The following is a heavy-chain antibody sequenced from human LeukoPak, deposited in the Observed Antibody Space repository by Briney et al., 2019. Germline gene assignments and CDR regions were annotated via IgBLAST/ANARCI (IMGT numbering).Heavy chain of an antibody. V-gene: IGHV3-9*01. Sequence: GGSLRLSCAASGFTFDDYAMHWVRQAPGKGLEWFSGISWNSGSIGYADSVKGRFTISRDNAKNSLYLQMNSLRAEDTALYYCAKGGRWYVPLDYWGQGTLVTVSS. CDR3: AKGGRWYVPLDY. J-gene: IGHJ4*02. CDR2: ISWNSGSI. D-gene: IGHD6-13*01. CDR1: GFTFDDYA.